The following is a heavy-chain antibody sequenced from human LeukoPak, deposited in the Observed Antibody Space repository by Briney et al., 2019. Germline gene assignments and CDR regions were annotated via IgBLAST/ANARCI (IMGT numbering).Heavy chain of an antibody. CDR1: GFTFSSYS. Sequence: GGSLRLSCAASGFTFSSYSMNWVRQAPGKGLEWVSSISSSSSYIYYADSVKGRFTISRDNAKNSLYLQMNSLRAEDTAVYYCARVASTSIFGVVIFDYWGQGTLVTVSS. CDR3: ARVASTSIFGVVIFDY. CDR2: ISSSSSYI. V-gene: IGHV3-21*01. D-gene: IGHD3-3*01. J-gene: IGHJ4*02.